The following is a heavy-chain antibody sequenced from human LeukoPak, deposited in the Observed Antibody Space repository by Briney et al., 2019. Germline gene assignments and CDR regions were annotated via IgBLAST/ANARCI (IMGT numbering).Heavy chain of an antibody. CDR3: TRVSLYEPGDY. Sequence: GGSLRLSCAASGLTFTASWMNWVRLVPGKGLEWVANINPDGSGKYYVDSVKGRFTISRDDAKNSVFLQMNSLRAEDTAVYYCTRVSLYEPGDYWGRGTPVTVSS. J-gene: IGHJ4*02. CDR2: INPDGSGK. D-gene: IGHD3-16*01. CDR1: GLTFTASW. V-gene: IGHV3-7*01.